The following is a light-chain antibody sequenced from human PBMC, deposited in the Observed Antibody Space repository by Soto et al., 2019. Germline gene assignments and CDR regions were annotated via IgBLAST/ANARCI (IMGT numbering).Light chain of an antibody. CDR3: QQLNSYPIT. Sequence: IQLTQSPSSLSASVGDRITITCRARQGINTFVAWYQQKAGKAPKLLIYAASTLQSGVPSRFSGSGSGTDFTLTISSLQSEDFATYYCQQLNSYPITFGQGTRLEI. V-gene: IGKV1-9*01. CDR1: QGINTF. CDR2: AAS. J-gene: IGKJ5*01.